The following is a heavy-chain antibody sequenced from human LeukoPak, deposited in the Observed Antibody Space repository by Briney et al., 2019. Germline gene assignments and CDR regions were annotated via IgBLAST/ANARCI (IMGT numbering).Heavy chain of an antibody. CDR3: ARVDYGGKGGYFDY. CDR2: IIPIFGTA. J-gene: IGHJ4*02. CDR1: RGTFSSYA. Sequence: SVKVSCNASRGTFSSYAISWVRQAPGQGLEWMGGIIPIFGTANYAQKFQGRVTITTDESTSTAYMELSSLRSEDTAVYYCARVDYGGKGGYFDYWGQGTLVTVSS. D-gene: IGHD4-23*01. V-gene: IGHV1-69*05.